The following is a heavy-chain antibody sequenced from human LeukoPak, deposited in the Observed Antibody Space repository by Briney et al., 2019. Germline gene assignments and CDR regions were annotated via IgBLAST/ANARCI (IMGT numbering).Heavy chain of an antibody. Sequence: SVKVSCKASGGTFSSYAISWVRQAPGQGLEWMGGIIPIFGTANYAQKFQGRVTNTAVESTSTAYMELSSLRSEDTAVYYCARGESYDFWSGYPAAYWGQGTLVTVSS. J-gene: IGHJ4*02. CDR2: IIPIFGTA. D-gene: IGHD3-3*01. CDR1: GGTFSSYA. CDR3: ARGESYDFWSGYPAAY. V-gene: IGHV1-69*13.